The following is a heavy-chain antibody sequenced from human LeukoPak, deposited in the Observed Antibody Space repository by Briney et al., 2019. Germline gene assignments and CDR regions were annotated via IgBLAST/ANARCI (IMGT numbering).Heavy chain of an antibody. CDR3: ARQVDYYGSGDY. CDR2: IYYSGST. Sequence: SETLSLTCTVSGGSISSYYWSWIRQPPGKGLEWIGYIYYSGSTNYNPSLKSRVTISVETSKNQFSLKLSSVTAADTAVYYCARQVDYYGSGDYWGQGTLVTVSS. J-gene: IGHJ4*02. V-gene: IGHV4-59*08. D-gene: IGHD3-10*01. CDR1: GGSISSYY.